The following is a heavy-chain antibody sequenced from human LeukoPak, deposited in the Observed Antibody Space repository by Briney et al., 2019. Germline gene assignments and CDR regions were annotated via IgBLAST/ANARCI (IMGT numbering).Heavy chain of an antibody. CDR2: INPNSGGT. V-gene: IGHV1-2*02. J-gene: IGHJ6*03. CDR3: ARNVLRYFDWLKKNYYYMDV. Sequence: ASVKVSRKASGYTFTGYYMHWVRQAPGQGLEWMGWINPNSGGTNYAQKFQGRVTMTRDTSISTAYMELSRLRSDDTAVYYCARNVLRYFDWLKKNYYYMDVWGKGTTVTISS. D-gene: IGHD3-9*01. CDR1: GYTFTGYY.